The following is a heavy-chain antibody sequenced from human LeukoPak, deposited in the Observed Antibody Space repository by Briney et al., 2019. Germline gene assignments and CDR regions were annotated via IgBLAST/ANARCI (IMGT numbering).Heavy chain of an antibody. V-gene: IGHV4-59*08. Sequence: NPSETLPLTCTVSGGSISSHYWSWIRQPPGKGLEWIGYIYYGASTNYSPSLKSRVSISVDTSKNQFSLSLTSVTAADTAVYYCARSIAVAPIRLDPWGQGTLVTVSS. CDR3: ARSIAVAPIRLDP. CDR1: GGSISSHY. CDR2: IYYGAST. D-gene: IGHD6-19*01. J-gene: IGHJ5*02.